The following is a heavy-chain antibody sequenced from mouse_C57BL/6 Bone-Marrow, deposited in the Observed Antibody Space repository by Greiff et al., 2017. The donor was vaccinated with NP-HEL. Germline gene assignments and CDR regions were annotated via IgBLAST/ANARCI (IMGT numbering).Heavy chain of an antibody. CDR2: IYPRSGNT. D-gene: IGHD2-2*01. J-gene: IGHJ4*01. CDR1: GYTFTSYG. CDR3: ARDLLWLRRGVYYYAMDY. Sequence: QVQLQQSGAELARPGASVKLSCKASGYTFTSYGISWVKQRTGQGLEWIGEIYPRSGNTYYNEKFKGKATLTADKSSSTAYMELRSLTSEDAAVYFCARDLLWLRRGVYYYAMDYWGQGTSVTVSS. V-gene: IGHV1-81*01.